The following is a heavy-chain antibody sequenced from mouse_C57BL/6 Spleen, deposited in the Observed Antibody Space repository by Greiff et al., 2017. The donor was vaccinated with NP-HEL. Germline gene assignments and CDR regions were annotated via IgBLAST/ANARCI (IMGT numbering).Heavy chain of an antibody. CDR3: ARWRNGYYVDY. CDR2: IYPGDGDT. Sequence: QVQLQQSGAELVKPGASVKISCKASGYAFSSYWMNWVKQRPGKGLEWIGQIYPGDGDTNYNGKFKGKATLTADKSSSTAYMQLSSLTSEDSAVYFCARWRNGYYVDYWGQGTTLTVSS. CDR1: GYAFSSYW. D-gene: IGHD2-2*01. J-gene: IGHJ2*01. V-gene: IGHV1-80*01.